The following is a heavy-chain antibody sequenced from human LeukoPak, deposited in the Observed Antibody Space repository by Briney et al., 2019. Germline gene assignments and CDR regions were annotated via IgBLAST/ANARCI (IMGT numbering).Heavy chain of an antibody. CDR2: IRGSGDYS. CDR1: GFTFSGCA. Sequence: PGGSLRLSCAASGFTFSGCAMSWVRQAPGKGLEWVSAIRGSGDYSYYADSVKGRFTISRDNSKNTLYLQMNSLRAEDTAIYYCAKGLFDWLSDTDYWGQGTLVTVSS. V-gene: IGHV3-23*01. J-gene: IGHJ4*02. CDR3: AKGLFDWLSDTDY. D-gene: IGHD3-9*01.